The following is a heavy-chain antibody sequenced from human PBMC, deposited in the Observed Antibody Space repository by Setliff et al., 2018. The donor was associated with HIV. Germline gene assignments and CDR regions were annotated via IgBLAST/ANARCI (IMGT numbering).Heavy chain of an antibody. V-gene: IGHV4-38-2*02. CDR2: IWHSGTT. CDR1: GYSIASDYY. Sequence: LPETLSLTCDVLGYSIASDYYWSWIRQSPEKGLEWVASIWHSGTTYYNPSLGNRVTISVDTSKNQFSLKVTSVTAADTGVYYCARDGATSNWDKKVLDAWGQGTRVTVS. J-gene: IGHJ5*02. CDR3: ARDGATSNWDKKVLDA. D-gene: IGHD2-2*01.